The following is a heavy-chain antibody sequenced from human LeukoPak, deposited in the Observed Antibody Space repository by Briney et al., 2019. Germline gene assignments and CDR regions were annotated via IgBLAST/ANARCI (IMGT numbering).Heavy chain of an antibody. CDR2: IWYDGSNK. CDR3: ARDLYGDSNY. CDR1: RFTFSSYG. Sequence: GGSLRLSCAASRFTFSSYGMHWVRQAPGKGLEWVAVIWYDGSNKYYADSVKGRFTISRDNSKNTLYLQMNSLRAEDTAVYYCARDLYGDSNYWGQGTLVTVSS. V-gene: IGHV3-33*01. J-gene: IGHJ4*02. D-gene: IGHD4-17*01.